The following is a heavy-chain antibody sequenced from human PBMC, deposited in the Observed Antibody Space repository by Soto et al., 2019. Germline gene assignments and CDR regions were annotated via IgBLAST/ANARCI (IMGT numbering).Heavy chain of an antibody. Sequence: SETLSLTCAVSGYSISSGYYWGWIRQPPGKGLEWIGSIYHSGSTYYNPSLKGRVTISVDTSKNQFSLKLSSVTAADTAVYYCASGYYDGGGYWGQGTLVTVSS. V-gene: IGHV4-38-2*01. CDR3: ASGYYDGGGY. D-gene: IGHD3-10*02. CDR2: IYHSGST. CDR1: GYSISSGYY. J-gene: IGHJ4*02.